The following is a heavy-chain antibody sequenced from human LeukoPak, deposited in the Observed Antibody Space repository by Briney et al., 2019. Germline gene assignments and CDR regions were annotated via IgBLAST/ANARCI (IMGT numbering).Heavy chain of an antibody. V-gene: IGHV4-59*01. J-gene: IGHJ4*02. D-gene: IGHD6-19*01. CDR3: VRGSGWYFY. Sequence: SETLSLTCTVSGGSISSYYWSWIRQPPGKGLEWIGYIYYSGRTNYNPSLKSRVTISVDTSKNQFSLKLTSVTAADTAVYYCVRGSGWYFYWGQGTPVTVSS. CDR1: GGSISSYY. CDR2: IYYSGRT.